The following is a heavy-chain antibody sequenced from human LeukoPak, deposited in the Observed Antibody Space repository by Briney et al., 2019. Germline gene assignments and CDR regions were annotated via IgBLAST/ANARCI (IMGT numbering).Heavy chain of an antibody. CDR3: ARVGTYYDSSGRWYYFDY. V-gene: IGHV1-46*01. CDR1: GYTFTSYY. CDR2: INPSGGST. D-gene: IGHD3-22*01. Sequence: ASVKVSCKASGYTFTSYYMHWVRQAPGQGLEWMGIINPSGGSTSYAQKFQGRVTMTRDMSTSTVYMELSSLRSEDTAVYYCARVGTYYDSSGRWYYFDYWGQGTLVTVSS. J-gene: IGHJ4*02.